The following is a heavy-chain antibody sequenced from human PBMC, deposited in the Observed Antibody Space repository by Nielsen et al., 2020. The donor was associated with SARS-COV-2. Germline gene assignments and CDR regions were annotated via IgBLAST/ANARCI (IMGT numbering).Heavy chain of an antibody. Sequence: WIRQPPGKGLEWVAVISYDGSNKYYADSVKGRFTISRDNSKNTLYLQMNSLRAEDTAVYYCARDLSGSGSYWHYFDYWGQGTLVTVSS. CDR2: ISYDGSNK. J-gene: IGHJ4*02. CDR3: ARDLSGSGSYWHYFDY. V-gene: IGHV3-30*04. D-gene: IGHD3-10*01.